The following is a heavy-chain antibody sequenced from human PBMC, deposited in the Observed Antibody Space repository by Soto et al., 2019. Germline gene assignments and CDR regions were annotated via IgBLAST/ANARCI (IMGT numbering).Heavy chain of an antibody. CDR1: GFTFSSYW. CDR3: ARDLARVYSNYGYYYGMDV. J-gene: IGHJ6*02. D-gene: IGHD4-4*01. V-gene: IGHV3-7*03. Sequence: EVQLVESGGGLVQPGGSLRLSCAASGFTFSSYWMSWVRQAPGKGLEWVANIKQDGSEKYYVDSVKGRFTISRDNAKNSLYLQMNSLRAEDTAVYYCARDLARVYSNYGYYYGMDVWGQGTTVTVSS. CDR2: IKQDGSEK.